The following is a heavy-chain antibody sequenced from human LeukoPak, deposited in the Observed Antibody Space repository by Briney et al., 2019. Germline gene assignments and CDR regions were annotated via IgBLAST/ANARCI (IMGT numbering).Heavy chain of an antibody. V-gene: IGHV1-2*02. Sequence: ASVKVSCKASGYTFNDFYVHWVRQAPGQGLEWMGWINPKIADTIYAQSVRGRATMTRDTSITTAYLELSSLRSDDTAVYYCARSLPYDNRNPHIDHWGQGTLITVS. D-gene: IGHD3-22*01. CDR3: ARSLPYDNRNPHIDH. CDR2: INPKIADT. J-gene: IGHJ4*02. CDR1: GYTFNDFY.